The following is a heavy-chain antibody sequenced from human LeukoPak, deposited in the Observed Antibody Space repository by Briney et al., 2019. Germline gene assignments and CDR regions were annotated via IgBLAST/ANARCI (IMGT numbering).Heavy chain of an antibody. CDR3: ARERGVPGSDAFDI. Sequence: GASVKVSCKVSGYTFTGYYMHWLRQAPGQGLEWMGWINPNNGGTNYAQRFQGRVTMTRDTSISTAYMELSRLRFDDTAVYYCARERGVPGSDAFDIWGQGTMVTVSS. V-gene: IGHV1-2*02. CDR2: INPNNGGT. D-gene: IGHD3-10*01. CDR1: GYTFTGYY. J-gene: IGHJ3*02.